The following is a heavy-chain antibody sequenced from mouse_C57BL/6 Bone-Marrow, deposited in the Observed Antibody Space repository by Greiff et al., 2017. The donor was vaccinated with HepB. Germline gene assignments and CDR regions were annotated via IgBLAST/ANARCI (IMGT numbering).Heavy chain of an antibody. CDR3: AIGLLLPFYWYFDV. Sequence: QVQLKQPGAELVKPGASVKVSCKASGYTFTSYWMHWVKQRPGQGLEWIGRIHPSDSDTNYNQKFKGKATLTVDKSSSTAYMQLSSLTSEDSAVYYCAIGLLLPFYWYFDVWGTGTTVTVSS. J-gene: IGHJ1*03. CDR1: GYTFTSYW. V-gene: IGHV1-74*01. CDR2: IHPSDSDT. D-gene: IGHD1-1*01.